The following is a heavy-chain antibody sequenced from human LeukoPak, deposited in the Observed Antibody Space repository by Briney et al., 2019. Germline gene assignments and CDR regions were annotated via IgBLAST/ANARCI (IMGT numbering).Heavy chain of an antibody. CDR1: GASLSSDY. J-gene: IGHJ2*01. CDR3: ARVLTTWGNWYFDL. CDR2: IYTSGTT. V-gene: IGHV4-4*09. Sequence: SETLSLTCTVSGASLSSDYWSWIRRPPGKELEWIGYIYTSGTTSYNPSLMSRVTMSVDMSKNHVSLNLTSVTAADTAVYYCARVLTTWGNWYFDLWGRGTLVTVSS. D-gene: IGHD7-27*01.